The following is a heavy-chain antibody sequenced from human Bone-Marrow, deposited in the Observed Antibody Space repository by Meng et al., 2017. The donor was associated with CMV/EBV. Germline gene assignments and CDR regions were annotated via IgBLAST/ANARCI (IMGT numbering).Heavy chain of an antibody. Sequence: GGSLRLSCAASGFTFSSYWMSWVRQAPGKGLEWVANIKQDGSEKYYVDSVKGRFTISRDNAKNSLYLQMNSLRAEDTAVYYCARDLWGDSSGSYFDYWGQGTLVTVSS. D-gene: IGHD3-22*01. CDR2: IKQDGSEK. CDR3: ARDLWGDSSGSYFDY. V-gene: IGHV3-7*01. CDR1: GFTFSSYW. J-gene: IGHJ4*02.